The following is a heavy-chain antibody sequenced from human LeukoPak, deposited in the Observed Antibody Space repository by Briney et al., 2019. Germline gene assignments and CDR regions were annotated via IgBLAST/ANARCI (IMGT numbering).Heavy chain of an antibody. Sequence: PGGSLRLSCAASGFTFSNYWMEWVRQAPGKGLVWVSRISTDGSSTNYADSVKGRFTISRANAKNTVYLQVNSLRAEDTAVYYWGRGKCSCDSCYMAGAFDYLGQGTLVTVSS. D-gene: IGHD2-15*01. CDR2: ISTDGSST. J-gene: IGHJ4*01. CDR3: GRGKCSCDSCYMAGAFDY. CDR1: GFTFSNYW. V-gene: IGHV3-74*01.